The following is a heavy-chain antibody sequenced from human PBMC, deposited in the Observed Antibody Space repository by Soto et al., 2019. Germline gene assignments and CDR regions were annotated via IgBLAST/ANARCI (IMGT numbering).Heavy chain of an antibody. D-gene: IGHD5-12*01. V-gene: IGHV3-33*01. Sequence: QVQLVESGGGVVQPGRSLRLSCAASGFTFSSYGMHWVRQAPGKGLEWVAVIWYDGSNKYYADSVKGRFTISRDNSKNTLYLQMNSLRAEDTAVYYCARASIVATYTQSSYYFDYWGQGTLVTVSS. CDR1: GFTFSSYG. CDR3: ARASIVATYTQSSYYFDY. J-gene: IGHJ4*02. CDR2: IWYDGSNK.